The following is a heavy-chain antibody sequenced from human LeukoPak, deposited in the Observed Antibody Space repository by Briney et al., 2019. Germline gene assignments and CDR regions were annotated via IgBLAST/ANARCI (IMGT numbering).Heavy chain of an antibody. D-gene: IGHD5-24*01. J-gene: IGHJ5*02. CDR3: AKSLEIPTIGWFDP. CDR1: GFTFSSYW. Sequence: GGSLRLSCAASGFTFSSYWMHWVRQAPGKGLVWVSRINSDGSSTSYADSVKGRFTISRDNAKNTLYLQMSSLRAEDTAMYHCAKSLEIPTIGWFDPRGQGTLVTVSS. V-gene: IGHV3-74*01. CDR2: INSDGSST.